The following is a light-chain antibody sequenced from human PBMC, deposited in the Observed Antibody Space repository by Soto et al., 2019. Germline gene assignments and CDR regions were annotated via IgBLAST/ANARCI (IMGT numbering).Light chain of an antibody. J-gene: IGKJ4*01. Sequence: EIVLTQSPATLPLSTGDRATLSCRASQSVSNFLAWYQQKPGQAPRLLIYEASHRATGIPARFSGSGSGTDFTLTIRSLEPEDFAVCHSQQRGDWPLSYGGGTNVAIK. CDR1: QSVSNF. CDR3: QQRGDWPLS. CDR2: EAS. V-gene: IGKV3-11*01.